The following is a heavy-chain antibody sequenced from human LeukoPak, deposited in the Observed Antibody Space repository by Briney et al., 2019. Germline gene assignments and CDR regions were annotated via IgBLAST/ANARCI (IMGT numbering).Heavy chain of an antibody. CDR3: ARSQQLIRTFDY. Sequence: SETLSLTCTVSGDSISLYYWSWIRHPPGKGLEGIGYIYYSGDTNYNPSLKSRVTMSVDTSKNQFSLKLSSVTAADTAVYYCARSQQLIRTFDYWGQGTLVTVSS. V-gene: IGHV4-59*01. CDR1: GDSISLYY. J-gene: IGHJ4*02. D-gene: IGHD6-13*01. CDR2: IYYSGDT.